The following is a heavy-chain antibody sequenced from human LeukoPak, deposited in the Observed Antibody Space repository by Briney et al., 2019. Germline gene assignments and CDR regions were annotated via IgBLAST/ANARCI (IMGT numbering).Heavy chain of an antibody. J-gene: IGHJ4*02. V-gene: IGHV1-2*02. CDR1: GYTFTGYY. CDR3: ARDEELGYYDSSGYSFDY. CDR2: INPNSGGT. D-gene: IGHD3-22*01. Sequence: ASVKASCKASGYTFTGYYMHWVRQAPGQGLEWMGWINPNSGGTNYAQKFQGRVTMTRDTSISTAYVELSRLRSDDTAVYYCARDEELGYYDSSGYSFDYWGQGTLVTVSS.